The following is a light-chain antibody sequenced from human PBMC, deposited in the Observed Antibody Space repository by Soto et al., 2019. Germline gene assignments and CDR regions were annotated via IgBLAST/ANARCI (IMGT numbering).Light chain of an antibody. J-gene: IGKJ2*01. Sequence: DIVMTQSPDSLAVSLGERATINCKSSQSVLYSSNNKNYLAWYQQKPGQPPKLLIYWASTRESGLPDRFSGSGSGTDFTLTISSLHAEDVAVYYCQQYYSTPPTFGQGTKLEIK. CDR1: QSVLYSSNNKNY. V-gene: IGKV4-1*01. CDR2: WAS. CDR3: QQYYSTPPT.